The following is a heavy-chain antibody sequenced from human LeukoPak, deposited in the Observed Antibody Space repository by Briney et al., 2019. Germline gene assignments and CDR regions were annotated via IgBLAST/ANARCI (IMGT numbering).Heavy chain of an antibody. CDR2: IYPGDSDT. Sequence: GESLKISCKGSGYSFTSYWIGWVRQMPGKGLEWMGIIYPGDSDTRYSPSFQGQVTISADKSTSTAYLQWSSLKASDTAMYYCARLPRGIAVAADAFDIWGQGTMVTVSS. V-gene: IGHV5-51*01. D-gene: IGHD6-19*01. J-gene: IGHJ3*02. CDR1: GYSFTSYW. CDR3: ARLPRGIAVAADAFDI.